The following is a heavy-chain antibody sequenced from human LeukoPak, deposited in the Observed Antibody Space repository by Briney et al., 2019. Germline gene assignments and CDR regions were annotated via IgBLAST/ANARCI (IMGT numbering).Heavy chain of an antibody. Sequence: SETLSVTCAVYCGSFSGYYWSWIRQPPGKGLEWIGEINHSGSTNYNPSLKSRVTISVDTSKNQFSLKLSSVTAADTAVYYCARVRVSYYYDSSGYYYSKRPYFFDYWGQGTLVTVSS. CDR2: INHSGST. D-gene: IGHD3-22*01. J-gene: IGHJ4*02. CDR3: ARVRVSYYYDSSGYYYSKRPYFFDY. CDR1: CGSFSGYY. V-gene: IGHV4-34*01.